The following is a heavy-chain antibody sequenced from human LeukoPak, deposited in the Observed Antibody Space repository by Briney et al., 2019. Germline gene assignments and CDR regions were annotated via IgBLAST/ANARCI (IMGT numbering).Heavy chain of an antibody. Sequence: PSETLSLTCAVYGGSFRGYYWSWIGQPPGKRLEWIGEINHSGSTNYNPSLTSRVTISVDTSKNQFSLTLSSVTAADTAVYYCARGLRWTGFRFDPWGQGTLVTVSS. J-gene: IGHJ5*02. CDR3: ARGLRWTGFRFDP. CDR1: GGSFRGYY. D-gene: IGHD5-24*01. V-gene: IGHV4-34*01. CDR2: INHSGST.